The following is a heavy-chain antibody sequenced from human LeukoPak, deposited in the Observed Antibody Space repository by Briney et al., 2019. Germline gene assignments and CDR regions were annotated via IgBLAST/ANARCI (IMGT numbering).Heavy chain of an antibody. J-gene: IGHJ4*02. CDR1: GFTFTIYT. CDR2: INYNGGST. D-gene: IGHD1-1*01. V-gene: IGHV3-23*01. Sequence: GGSLRLSCAASGFTFTIYTMNWVRQAPGKGLEWVSIINYNGGSTYYTDSVEGRFTISRDNSKNMVYLQMNSLRAEDTAVYYCARVGYNWNGPSGFDYWGQGTLVTVSS. CDR3: ARVGYNWNGPSGFDY.